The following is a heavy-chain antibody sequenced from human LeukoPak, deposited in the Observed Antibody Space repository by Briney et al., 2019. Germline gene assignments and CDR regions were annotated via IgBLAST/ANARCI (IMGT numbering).Heavy chain of an antibody. J-gene: IGHJ5*02. CDR3: TRMQYQLLGWFDP. CDR2: IYYSGST. V-gene: IGHV4-39*01. D-gene: IGHD2-2*01. CDR1: GFTFSSYA. Sequence: GSLRLSCAASGFTFSSYAMSWIRQPPGKGLEWIGSIYYSGSTYYNPSLKSRVTISVDTSKNQFSLKLSSVTAADTAVYYCTRMQYQLLGWFDPWGQGTLVTVSS.